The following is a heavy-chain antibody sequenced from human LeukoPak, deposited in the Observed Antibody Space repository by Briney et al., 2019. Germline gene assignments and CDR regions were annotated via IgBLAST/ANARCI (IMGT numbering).Heavy chain of an antibody. CDR2: MNPNSGNT. CDR1: GYTFTSYD. Sequence: GASVKVSCKASGYTFTSYDINWVRQATGQGLEWMGWMNPNSGNTGYAQKFQGRVTMTRNTSISTAYMELSSLRSEDTAVYYCARGSYGSGSYYGDYWGQGTLVTVSS. D-gene: IGHD3-10*01. J-gene: IGHJ4*02. V-gene: IGHV1-8*01. CDR3: ARGSYGSGSYYGDY.